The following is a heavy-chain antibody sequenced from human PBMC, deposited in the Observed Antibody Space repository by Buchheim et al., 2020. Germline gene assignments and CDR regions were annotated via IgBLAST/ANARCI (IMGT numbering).Heavy chain of an antibody. V-gene: IGHV3-74*01. J-gene: IGHJ4*02. Sequence: EVQLVESGGGLVQPGGSLRLSCAASGITFSSYVMRWVRQAPGTGLVWVSHIAHDGSVTYLADSVKGRFTISRDNAKNSVYLQMNSLRAEDTAIYYCAIDWNYKIDYWGQGTL. CDR1: GITFSSYV. CDR3: AIDWNYKIDY. D-gene: IGHD3-9*01. CDR2: IAHDGSVT.